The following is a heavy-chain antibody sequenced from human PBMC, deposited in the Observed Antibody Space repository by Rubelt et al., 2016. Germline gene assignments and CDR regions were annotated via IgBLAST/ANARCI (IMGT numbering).Heavy chain of an antibody. D-gene: IGHD5-12*01. CDR3: ARGNSGYDYGLDD. CDR1: GYTFTSYY. Sequence: QVQLVQSGAEVKKPGASVKVSCKASGYTFTSYYMHWVRQAPGQGLEWMGWINPNSGGTNYGQKVQGGVTRTRDTSVSTAYMERGRLTSDDTAVYYGARGNSGYDYGLDDWGQGTLVTVSS. J-gene: IGHJ4*02. CDR2: INPNSGGT. V-gene: IGHV1-2*02.